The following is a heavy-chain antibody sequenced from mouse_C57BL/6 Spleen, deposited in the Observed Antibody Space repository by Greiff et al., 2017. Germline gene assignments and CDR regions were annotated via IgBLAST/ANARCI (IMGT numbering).Heavy chain of an antibody. Sequence: EVKLMESGPVLVKPGASVKMSCKASGYTFTDYYMNWVKQSHGKSLEWIGVINPYNGGTSYNQKFKGKATLTVDKSSSTAYMELNSLTSEDSAVYYCAPYYDYDDYYAMDYWGQGTSVTVSS. CDR2: INPYNGGT. CDR3: APYYDYDDYYAMDY. J-gene: IGHJ4*01. V-gene: IGHV1-19*01. CDR1: GYTFTDYY. D-gene: IGHD2-4*01.